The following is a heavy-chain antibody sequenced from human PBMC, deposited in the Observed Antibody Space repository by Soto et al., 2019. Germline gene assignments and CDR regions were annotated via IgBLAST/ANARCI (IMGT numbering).Heavy chain of an antibody. CDR2: IYYSGST. D-gene: IGHD1-26*01. V-gene: IGHV4-31*03. CDR3: ARWEFPGYYIDY. Sequence: QVQLQESGPGLVKPSQTLSLTCTVSGGSISSGGYYWSWSRQHPEKGLEWIGYIYYSGSTYYNPSLKSRVTISVETSKNHFSLKLSPVTAADAAVYYCARWEFPGYYIDYWGPGTLVTVCS. J-gene: IGHJ4*02. CDR1: GGSISSGGYY.